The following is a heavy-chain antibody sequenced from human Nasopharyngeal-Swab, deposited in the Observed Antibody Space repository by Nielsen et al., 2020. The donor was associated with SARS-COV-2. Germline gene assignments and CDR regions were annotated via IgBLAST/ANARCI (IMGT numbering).Heavy chain of an antibody. CDR2: IYYSGST. D-gene: IGHD5-24*01. CDR3: ARGAWGRDGYNLFDY. J-gene: IGHJ4*02. Sequence: SETLSLTCTVSGGSISSYYWSWIRPPPGKGLEWIGYIYYSGSTNYNPSLKSRVTISVDTSKNQFSLKLSSVTAADTAVYYCARGAWGRDGYNLFDYWGQGTLVTVSS. CDR1: GGSISSYY. V-gene: IGHV4-59*01.